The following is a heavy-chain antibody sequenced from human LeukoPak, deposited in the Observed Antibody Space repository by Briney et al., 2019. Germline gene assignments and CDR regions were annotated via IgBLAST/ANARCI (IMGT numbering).Heavy chain of an antibody. V-gene: IGHV3-74*01. Sequence: PGGSLRLSCAVSGFTLSSDWMHWVPQAPGKGLEWVSRMNQDGSDTSYADSVKGRFTISRDNAKNTVYLQMNSLRAEDSAVYYCATVFGYWGQGTLVTVSS. CDR1: GFTLSSDW. J-gene: IGHJ4*02. CDR2: MNQDGSDT. CDR3: ATVFGY.